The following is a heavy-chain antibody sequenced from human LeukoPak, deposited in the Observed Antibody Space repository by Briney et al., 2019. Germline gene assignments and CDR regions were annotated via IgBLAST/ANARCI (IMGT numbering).Heavy chain of an antibody. CDR3: ASGQGYCSGGSCYSGYYGMDV. V-gene: IGHV4-59*01. D-gene: IGHD2-15*01. CDR2: IYYSGST. Sequence: SETLSLTCSVSGDSISIYYWSWIRQPPGKGLEWIGYIYYSGSTNYNPSLKSRVTISVDTSKNQFSLKLSSVTAADTAVYYCASGQGYCSGGSCYSGYYGMDVWGQGTTVTVSS. CDR1: GDSISIYY. J-gene: IGHJ6*02.